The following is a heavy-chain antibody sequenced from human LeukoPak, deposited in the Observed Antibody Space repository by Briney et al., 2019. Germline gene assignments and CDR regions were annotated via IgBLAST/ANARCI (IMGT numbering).Heavy chain of an antibody. Sequence: PSETPSLTCAVYGGSFSGYYWSWIRQPPGKGLEWIGEINHSGSTNYNPSLKSRVTISVDTSKNQFSLKLSSVTAADTAVYYCARAIREYYDYVWGSYRSPLYYFDYWGQGTLVTVSS. J-gene: IGHJ4*02. CDR1: GGSFSGYY. V-gene: IGHV4-34*01. D-gene: IGHD3-16*02. CDR2: INHSGST. CDR3: ARAIREYYDYVWGSYRSPLYYFDY.